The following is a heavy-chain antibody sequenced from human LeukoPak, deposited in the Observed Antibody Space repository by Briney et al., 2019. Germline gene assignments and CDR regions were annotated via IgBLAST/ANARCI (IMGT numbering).Heavy chain of an antibody. D-gene: IGHD4-11*01. CDR3: ASTVTATLDY. CDR2: ISGSGGTT. CDR1: GFSFNSYA. V-gene: IGHV3-23*01. Sequence: GGSLRLSCAASGFSFNSYAMGWVRQAPGKGLEWVSAISGSGGTTYYADSVKGRFTISRDNAKNSLYLQMNSLRAEDTAVYYCASTVTATLDYWGQGTLVTVSS. J-gene: IGHJ4*02.